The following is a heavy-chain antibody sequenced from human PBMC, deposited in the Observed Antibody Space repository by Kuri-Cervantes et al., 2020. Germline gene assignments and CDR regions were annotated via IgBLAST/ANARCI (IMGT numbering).Heavy chain of an antibody. CDR1: GFTFSSYA. Sequence: GGSLRLSCAASGFTFSSYAMSWVRQAPGKGLEWVSAISGSGGSTYYADSVKGRLTISRDNSKNTLYLQMNSLRAEDTAVYYCARDGGHYGDSDYWGQGTLVTVSS. D-gene: IGHD4/OR15-4a*01. J-gene: IGHJ4*02. V-gene: IGHV3-23*01. CDR2: ISGSGGST. CDR3: ARDGGHYGDSDY.